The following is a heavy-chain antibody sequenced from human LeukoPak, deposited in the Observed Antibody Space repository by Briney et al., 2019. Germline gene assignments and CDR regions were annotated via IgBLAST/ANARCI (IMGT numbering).Heavy chain of an antibody. J-gene: IGHJ6*02. D-gene: IGHD2-2*03. V-gene: IGHV3-23*01. Sequence: GGSLRLSCAASGFTFSSYAMSWVRQAPGKGLEWVSAISGSGGSIYYADSVKGRFTISRDNSKNTLYLQMNSLRAEDTAVYYCAKDFYPAWIFVSYYYYGMDVWGQGTTVTVSS. CDR2: ISGSGGSI. CDR3: AKDFYPAWIFVSYYYYGMDV. CDR1: GFTFSSYA.